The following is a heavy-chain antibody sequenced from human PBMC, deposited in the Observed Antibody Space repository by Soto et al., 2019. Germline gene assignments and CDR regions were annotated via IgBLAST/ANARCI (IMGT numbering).Heavy chain of an antibody. CDR3: ARLGSSGWYQGSYFDY. Sequence: QLQLQESGPGLVRPSETLSLICTVSGGSITRNDHYWDWIRQSPGKGLEWIGDIKSSGSTNYNLSLKSRVSMSVETSKNQFSLKMNSVTAADTAVYYCARLGSSGWYQGSYFDYWGQGTLVTVSS. CDR2: IKSSGST. CDR1: GGSITRNDHY. V-gene: IGHV4-39*01. D-gene: IGHD6-19*01. J-gene: IGHJ4*02.